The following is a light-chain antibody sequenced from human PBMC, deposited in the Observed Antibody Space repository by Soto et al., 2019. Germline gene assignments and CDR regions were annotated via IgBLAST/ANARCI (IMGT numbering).Light chain of an antibody. V-gene: IGKV3-15*01. CDR2: GAS. CDR3: QQYNNWPPIT. CDR1: QSVSSN. Sequence: EIVMTQSPATLPVSPGERATLSCRASQSVSSNLAWYQQNPGQPPRLLIYGASTRATGISARFSGSGSGTEFTLTISSLQSEDFAVYYCQQYNNWPPITFGQGTRLEIK. J-gene: IGKJ5*01.